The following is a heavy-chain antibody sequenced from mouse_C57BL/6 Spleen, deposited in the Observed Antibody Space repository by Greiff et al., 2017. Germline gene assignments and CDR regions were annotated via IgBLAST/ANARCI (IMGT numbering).Heavy chain of an antibody. CDR3: AKNDGYYGNYFHY. CDR2: IWRGGST. CDR1: GFSLTSYG. Sequence: VQLQQSGPGLVQPSQSLSITCTVSGFSLTSYGVHWVRQSPGKGLEWLGVIWRGGSTDYNAAFMSRLSITKDNSKSQVFFKMNSLQADDTAIYYCAKNDGYYGNYFHYWGQGTTLTVSS. V-gene: IGHV2-5*01. D-gene: IGHD2-3*01. J-gene: IGHJ2*01.